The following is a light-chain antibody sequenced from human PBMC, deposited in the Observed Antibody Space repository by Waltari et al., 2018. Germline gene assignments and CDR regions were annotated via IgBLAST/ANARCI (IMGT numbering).Light chain of an antibody. CDR1: TSDLDDYNS. V-gene: IGLV2-14*03. CDR2: DVN. CDR3: SSYTNADSWV. Sequence: QSALTQPASVSGSPGQSITISCTGTTSDLDDYNSVSWYQQHPGKAPKLILYDVNDRPSGVFHRFSGSKSGNMASLTISGLQAEDEADYYCSSYTNADSWVFGGGTKLTVL. J-gene: IGLJ3*02.